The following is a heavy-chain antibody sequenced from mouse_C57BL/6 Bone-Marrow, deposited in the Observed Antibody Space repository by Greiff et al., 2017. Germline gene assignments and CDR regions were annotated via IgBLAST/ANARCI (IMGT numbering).Heavy chain of an antibody. CDR1: GYTFTSYW. J-gene: IGHJ1*03. Sequence: QVQLQQSGAELVKPGASVKMSCKASGYTFTSYWITWVKQRPGQGLEWIGDIYPGSGSTNYNEKFKSKATLTVDTSSSTAYMQLSSLTSEDSAVYYCASWGNYDWYFDVWGTGTTVTVSS. CDR2: IYPGSGST. CDR3: ASWGNYDWYFDV. D-gene: IGHD2-1*01. V-gene: IGHV1-55*01.